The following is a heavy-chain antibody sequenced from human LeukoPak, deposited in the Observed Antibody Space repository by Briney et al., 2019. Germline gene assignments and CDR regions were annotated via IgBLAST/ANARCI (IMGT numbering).Heavy chain of an antibody. CDR3: AREGPTVTTFDY. V-gene: IGHV3-30-3*01. CDR2: ISYDGSNK. Sequence: QSGGSLRLSCAASGFTFSSYWMSWVRQAPGKGLEWVAVISYDGSNKYYADSVKGRFTISRDNSKNTLYLQMNSLRAEDTAVYYCAREGPTVTTFDYWGQGTLVTVSS. CDR1: GFTFSSYW. J-gene: IGHJ4*02. D-gene: IGHD4-11*01.